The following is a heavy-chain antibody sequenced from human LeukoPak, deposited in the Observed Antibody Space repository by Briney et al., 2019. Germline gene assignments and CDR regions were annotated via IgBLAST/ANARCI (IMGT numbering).Heavy chain of an antibody. Sequence: ASVKVSCNASGYTFTGYYMHWVRQAPGQGLEWMGWINPNSGGTNYAQKFQGRVTMTRDTSISTAYMELSRLRSDDTAVYYCVLDDYVWGSYRSPKDYYYGMDVWGQGTTVTVSS. J-gene: IGHJ6*02. V-gene: IGHV1-2*02. CDR2: INPNSGGT. CDR3: VLDDYVWGSYRSPKDYYYGMDV. CDR1: GYTFTGYY. D-gene: IGHD3-16*02.